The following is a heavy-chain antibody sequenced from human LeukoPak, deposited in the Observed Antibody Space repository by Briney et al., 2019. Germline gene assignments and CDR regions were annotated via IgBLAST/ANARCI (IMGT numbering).Heavy chain of an antibody. CDR2: ISYDGSNK. Sequence: GGSLRLSCAASGFTFSSYGMHWVRQAPGKGLEWVAVISYDGSNKYYADSVKGRFTISRDNSKNTLYLQMNSLRAEDTAVYYCAKDTSLRFFDYWGQGTLVTVSS. CDR1: GFTFSSYG. CDR3: AKDTSLRFFDY. D-gene: IGHD3-3*01. V-gene: IGHV3-30*18. J-gene: IGHJ4*02.